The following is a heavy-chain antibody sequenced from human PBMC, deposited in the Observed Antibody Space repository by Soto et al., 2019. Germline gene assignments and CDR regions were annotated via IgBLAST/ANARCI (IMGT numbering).Heavy chain of an antibody. CDR1: GYTFTSYA. CDR3: ARGPGGPDGPGDY. J-gene: IGHJ4*02. V-gene: IGHV1-3*01. D-gene: IGHD2-15*01. CDR2: INAGNGNT. Sequence: QVQLVQSGAEVKKPGASVKVSCKASGYTFTSYAMHWARQAPGQRLEWMGWINAGNGNTKYSQKFQGRVTITRDTSASTAYMELSSLRSEDTAVYYCARGPGGPDGPGDYGSQGTLVIVSS.